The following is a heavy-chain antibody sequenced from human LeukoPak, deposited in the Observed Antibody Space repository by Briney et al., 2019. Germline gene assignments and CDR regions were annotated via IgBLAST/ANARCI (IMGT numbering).Heavy chain of an antibody. D-gene: IGHD3-9*01. CDR2: IYYSGST. J-gene: IGHJ4*02. CDR1: GGSVSSGSYY. CDR3: ASAPYLDWLLYPSPFFDY. V-gene: IGHV4-61*01. Sequence: PSETLSLTCTVSGGSVSSGSYYWSWIRQPPGKGLEWIGYIYYSGSTNYNPSLKSRVTISVDTSKKQFSLNLSSVTAADTAVYYCASAPYLDWLLYPSPFFDYWGQGTLVTVSS.